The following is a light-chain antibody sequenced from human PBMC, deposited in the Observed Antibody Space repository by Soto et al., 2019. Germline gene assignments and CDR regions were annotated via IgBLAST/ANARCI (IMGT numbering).Light chain of an antibody. CDR3: QQRSNWPPIT. J-gene: IGKJ5*01. Sequence: EIVLTQSPATLSVSAGERATLSVVASPSVTNYLAWYQQKPGQAPRLLIYDASNRATGIPARFSGSGSGTDFTLTISSLEPEDFAVYYCQQRSNWPPITFGQGTRLEIK. CDR2: DAS. V-gene: IGKV3-11*01. CDR1: PSVTNY.